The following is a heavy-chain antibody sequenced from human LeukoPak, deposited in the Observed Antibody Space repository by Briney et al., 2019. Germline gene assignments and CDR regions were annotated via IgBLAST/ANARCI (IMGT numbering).Heavy chain of an antibody. D-gene: IGHD3-22*01. CDR2: IYYSGST. Sequence: PSETLSLTCTVSGGSISSYYWSWIRQPPGKGLEWIGYIYYSGSTNYNPSLKSRVTISVDTSKNQFSLKLSSVTAADTAVYYCARGLDYYDSSSWFDPWGQGTLVTVSS. CDR1: GGSISSYY. J-gene: IGHJ5*02. CDR3: ARGLDYYDSSSWFDP. V-gene: IGHV4-59*01.